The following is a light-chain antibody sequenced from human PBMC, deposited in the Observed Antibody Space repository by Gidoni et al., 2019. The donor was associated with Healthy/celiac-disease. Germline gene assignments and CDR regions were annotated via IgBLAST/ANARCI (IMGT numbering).Light chain of an antibody. Sequence: VLTLSPGTLCLSPGERATLPCRASQSVSSSYLAWYQQKPGQAPRLLIYGASSRATGIPDRFSGSGSGTDFTLTISRLEPEDFAVYYCQQYDSSPLFTFXPXTKVDIK. CDR3: QQYDSSPLFT. CDR2: GAS. J-gene: IGKJ3*01. V-gene: IGKV3-20*01. CDR1: QSVSSSY.